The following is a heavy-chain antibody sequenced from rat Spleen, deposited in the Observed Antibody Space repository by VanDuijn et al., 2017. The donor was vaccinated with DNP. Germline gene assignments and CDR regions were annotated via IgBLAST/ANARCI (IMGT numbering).Heavy chain of an antibody. Sequence: EVQLQESGPGLVKPSQSLSLTCSVTGYSITSDYWAWIRKFPGNKMEWMGYINYSGTTAYNPSLRSRISITRDTSKNQFFLQLNSVTAEDTATYSCARYSSGGWFASWGQGTLVTVSS. V-gene: IGHV3-1*01. J-gene: IGHJ3*01. D-gene: IGHD1-4*01. CDR2: INYSGTT. CDR3: ARYSSGGWFAS. CDR1: GYSITSDY.